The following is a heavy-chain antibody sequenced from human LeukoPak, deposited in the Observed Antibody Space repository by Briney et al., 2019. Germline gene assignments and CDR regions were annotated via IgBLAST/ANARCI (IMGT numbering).Heavy chain of an antibody. CDR2: IYSVGTT. V-gene: IGHV3-66*02. J-gene: IGHJ4*02. CDR3: AREGRGGWTPL. Sequence: GGSLRLSCAASGFTVSGHYMSWVRQAPGKGLEWVSVIYSVGTTYHADSVKGRFTISRDNSKNTLSLQMNSLRAEDTAVYYCAREGRGGWTPLWGQGTLVTVSS. CDR1: GFTVSGHY. D-gene: IGHD3-16*01.